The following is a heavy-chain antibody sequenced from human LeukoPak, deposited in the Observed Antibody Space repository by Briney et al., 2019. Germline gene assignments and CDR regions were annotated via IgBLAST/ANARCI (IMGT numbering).Heavy chain of an antibody. CDR1: GFTFSSYG. CDR3: AGGYCSGGSCYPSWFDP. V-gene: IGHV3-30*03. D-gene: IGHD2-15*01. CDR2: ISYDGSNK. Sequence: GGSLRLSCAASGFTFSSYGMHWVRQAPGKGLEWVAVISYDGSNKYYAGSVKGRFTISRDNSKNTLYLQMNSLRAEDTAVYYCAGGYCSGGSCYPSWFDPWGQGTLVTVSS. J-gene: IGHJ5*02.